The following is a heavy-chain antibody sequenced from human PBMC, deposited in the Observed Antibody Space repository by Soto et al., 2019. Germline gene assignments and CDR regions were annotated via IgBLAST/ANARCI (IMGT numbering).Heavy chain of an antibody. D-gene: IGHD2-15*01. CDR3: ARVDCTGGNCRPYFYYGMDA. CDR1: GFTFNTYG. J-gene: IGHJ6*02. Sequence: PGGSLRLSCAASGFTFNTYGMNWVRQAPGKGPEWVSVIWYDGSNKYYADSVKGRFTVSRDNSRNTMYLQMNSLRAEDTAVYYCARVDCTGGNCRPYFYYGMDAWGQGTTVTVSS. V-gene: IGHV3-33*01. CDR2: IWYDGSNK.